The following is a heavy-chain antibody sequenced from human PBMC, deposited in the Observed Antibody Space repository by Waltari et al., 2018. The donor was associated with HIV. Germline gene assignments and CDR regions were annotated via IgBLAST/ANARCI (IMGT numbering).Heavy chain of an antibody. D-gene: IGHD6-13*01. CDR1: GDALSSGSFY. CDR3: ARVIAAAGLRFDS. Sequence: QVQLQEPGPGLVKPSETLSLTCTGSGDALSSGSFYWSWMRQPPGKGLEWLGNTYYSGRTSYNPSLKSRVTISIDASKNQFSLKLRSVTAADTAVYYCARVIAAAGLRFDSWGQGTLVTVSS. J-gene: IGHJ4*02. V-gene: IGHV4-61*01. CDR2: TYYSGRT.